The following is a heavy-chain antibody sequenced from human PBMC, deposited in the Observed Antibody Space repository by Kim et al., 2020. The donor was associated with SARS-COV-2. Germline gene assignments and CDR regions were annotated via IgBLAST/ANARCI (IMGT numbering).Heavy chain of an antibody. D-gene: IGHD6-6*01. CDR1: GYTFTSYD. CDR2: MNPNSGNT. Sequence: ASVKVSCKASGYTFTSYDINWVRQATGQGLEWMGWMNPNSGNTGYAQKFQGRVTMTRNTSISTAYMELSSLRSEDTAVYYCAGNSSPTGYNWFDPWGPGTRVTVSS. V-gene: IGHV1-8*01. J-gene: IGHJ5*02. CDR3: AGNSSPTGYNWFDP.